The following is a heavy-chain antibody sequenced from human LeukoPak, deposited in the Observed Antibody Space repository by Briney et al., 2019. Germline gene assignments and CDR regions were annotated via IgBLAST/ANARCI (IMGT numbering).Heavy chain of an antibody. D-gene: IGHD5-18*01. CDR1: GFTFSSYD. V-gene: IGHV3-23*01. CDR2: ISGSGTST. J-gene: IGHJ4*01. Sequence: GGSLRLSCAASGFTFSSYDMTWVRQAPGKGLEWVSAISGSGTSTYYADSVKGRFTISRDNSKNTLYLQMNSLRVEDTAVYYCARQQQPSGYWGHGTLVTASS. CDR3: ARQQQPSGY.